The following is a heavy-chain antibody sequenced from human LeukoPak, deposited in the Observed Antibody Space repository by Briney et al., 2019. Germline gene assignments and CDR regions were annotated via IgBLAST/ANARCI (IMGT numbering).Heavy chain of an antibody. Sequence: GSSVKVSCKASGYTFTSYGISWVRQAPGQGLEWMGWISAYNGNTNYAQKLQGRVTMTTDTSTSTAYMELRSLRSDDTAVYYCARDGSRLFGVVIIFGWFDPWGQGTLVTVSS. J-gene: IGHJ5*02. CDR3: ARDGSRLFGVVIIFGWFDP. V-gene: IGHV1-18*01. CDR1: GYTFTSYG. D-gene: IGHD3-3*01. CDR2: ISAYNGNT.